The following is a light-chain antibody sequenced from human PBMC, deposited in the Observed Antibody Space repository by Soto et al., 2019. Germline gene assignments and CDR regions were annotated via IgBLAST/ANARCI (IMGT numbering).Light chain of an antibody. CDR3: MQALQTPRT. V-gene: IGKV2-28*01. J-gene: IGKJ1*01. CDR1: QSLLHSNVYTF. CDR2: MGS. Sequence: DIVMTQSPLSLPVTPGEPASISCRSSQSLLHSNVYTFLDWYLQKPGQSPQLLIYMGSNRASGVPDRFSGSGSGTDFTLKISRVEAEDVGVYYCMQALQTPRTFGQGTKVEIK.